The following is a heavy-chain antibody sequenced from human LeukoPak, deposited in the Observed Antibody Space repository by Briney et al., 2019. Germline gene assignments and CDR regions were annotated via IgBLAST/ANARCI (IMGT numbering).Heavy chain of an antibody. J-gene: IGHJ5*01. CDR2: IYNGRTT. D-gene: IGHD4-23*01. CDR1: GGSISSINHH. V-gene: IGHV4-39*01. CDR3: VRHDGRSGGTMGAFDS. Sequence: SETLSLTCTVSGGSISSINHHWGWVRQSPGKDLEWIGSIYNGRTTFSNPSLNSRVTISIVTSKNQFSLQLNSVTAADTAVYYCVRHDGRSGGTMGAFDSWSQGSLVTVSS.